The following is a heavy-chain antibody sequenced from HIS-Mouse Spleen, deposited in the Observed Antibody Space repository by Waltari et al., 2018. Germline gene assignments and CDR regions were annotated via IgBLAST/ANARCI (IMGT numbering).Heavy chain of an antibody. Sequence: QVTLRESGPALVKPTQTLTLTCTFSGFSLSTSGMCVSWIRQPPGKALEWLARIDWDDDKYYSTSLKTRLTSSKDTSKNQVVVTMTNMDPVDTATYYCARIAEGYSSGWYAFDYWGQGTLVTVSS. J-gene: IGHJ4*02. V-gene: IGHV2-70*15. CDR3: ARIAEGYSSGWYAFDY. CDR2: IDWDDDK. D-gene: IGHD6-19*01. CDR1: GFSLSTSGMC.